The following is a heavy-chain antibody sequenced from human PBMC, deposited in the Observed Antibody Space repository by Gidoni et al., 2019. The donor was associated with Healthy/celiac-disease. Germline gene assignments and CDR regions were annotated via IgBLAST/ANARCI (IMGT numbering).Heavy chain of an antibody. CDR1: AYPFTSYY. Sequence: QFRRVQLGPEFKNPGASGKVPCKAPAYPFTSYYMHWVRQAPGQGLEWMGIINPSGGSTSYAQKFQGRVTMTRDTSTSTVYMELSSLRSEDTAVYYCAQQSGSSSLVRMDVWGQGTTVTVSS. J-gene: IGHJ6*02. CDR2: INPSGGST. CDR3: AQQSGSSSLVRMDV. V-gene: IGHV1-46*03. D-gene: IGHD6-13*01.